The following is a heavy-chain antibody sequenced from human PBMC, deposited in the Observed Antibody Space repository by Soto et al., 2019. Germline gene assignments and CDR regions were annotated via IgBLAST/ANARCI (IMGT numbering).Heavy chain of an antibody. CDR2: IYSDGTT. V-gene: IGHV3-53*01. J-gene: IGHJ4*02. D-gene: IGHD3-10*01. CDR1: GFIVTSNY. CDR3: AKGGPGASSGLFES. Sequence: GGSLRLSXAASGFIVTSNYMSWVRQAPGKGLEWVSVIYSDGTTNYAESVKGRFTISRDKSKNTVFLQMSSLRAEDTAVYYCAKGGPGASSGLFESWGQGALVTVSS.